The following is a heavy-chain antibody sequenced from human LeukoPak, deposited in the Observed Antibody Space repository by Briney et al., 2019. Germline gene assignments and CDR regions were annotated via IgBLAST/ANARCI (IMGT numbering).Heavy chain of an antibody. D-gene: IGHD3-22*01. CDR2: INPNSGGT. CDR1: GYTFTDYY. J-gene: IGHJ5*02. V-gene: IGHV1-2*02. Sequence: ASVKVSCKASGYTFTDYYMHWVRQAPGQGLEWMGWINPNSGGTNYAQKFQGRVPMTRDTSISTAYMELSRLRSDATAFYYCARGGRNYYDSSYHWGQGTLVTVSS. CDR3: ARGGRNYYDSSYH.